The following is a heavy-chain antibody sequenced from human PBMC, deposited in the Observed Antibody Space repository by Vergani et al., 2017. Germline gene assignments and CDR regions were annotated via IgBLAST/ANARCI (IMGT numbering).Heavy chain of an antibody. J-gene: IGHJ6*02. CDR2: TRYDGIVE. V-gene: IGHV3-30*02. CDR3: AKVLPVVVAANSRYCXGDCYSSYYYGMDV. D-gene: IGHD2-21*02. CDR1: GFTFTNYG. Sequence: QVQLVESGGGVVQPGGSLRLSCAASGFTFTNYGMHWVRQAPGKGLEWVAFTRYDGIVEYYGDSVRGRFTISRDNSKNTLYLQMNRLRPEDTAVYYCAKVLPVVVAANSRYCXGDCYSSYYYGMDVWGQGTTVTVSS.